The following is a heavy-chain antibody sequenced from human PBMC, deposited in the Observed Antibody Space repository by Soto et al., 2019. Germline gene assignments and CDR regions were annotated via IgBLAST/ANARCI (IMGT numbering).Heavy chain of an antibody. Sequence: GESLKISCQGSGYRFTSSWIGWVRQMPGKGLEWLGNVYPSDSDVRYSPSFEGRVTISADNSINTAYLHLLNLKASDTAIYYCPKGATSPFDSWCQGXRVTVYS. CDR3: PKGATSPFDS. CDR1: GYRFTSSW. V-gene: IGHV5-51*01. D-gene: IGHD3-16*01. J-gene: IGHJ4*02. CDR2: VYPSDSDV.